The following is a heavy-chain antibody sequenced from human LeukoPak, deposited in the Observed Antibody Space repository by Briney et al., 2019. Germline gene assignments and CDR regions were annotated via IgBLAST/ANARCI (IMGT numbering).Heavy chain of an antibody. V-gene: IGHV4-31*03. CDR1: GGSISSGGYY. D-gene: IGHD1-14*01. Sequence: PSETLSLTCTVSGGSISSGGYYWSWIRQHPGKCLEWIGYIYYSGSTYYNPSLKSRVTISVDTSKTRFSLKLSSVTAADTAVYYCERNEPIRAFVIWGQGKMVTVSS. CDR2: IYYSGST. CDR3: ERNEPIRAFVI. J-gene: IGHJ3*02.